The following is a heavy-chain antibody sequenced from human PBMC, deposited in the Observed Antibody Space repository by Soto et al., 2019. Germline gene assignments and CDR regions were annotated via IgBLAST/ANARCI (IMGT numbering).Heavy chain of an antibody. CDR2: ISSSSSTI. CDR3: ASGRYASSSSEFDY. CDR1: GFPFSRYS. V-gene: IGHV3-48*01. J-gene: IGHJ4*02. D-gene: IGHD3-16*01. Sequence: PGGSLRLSCAASGFPFSRYSMNWVRQAPGKGLEWVSFISSSSSTIYYADSVKGRLTVSRDNAGNSLYLQMNSLRAEDTAVYYCASGRYASSSSEFDYWGQGALVNVS.